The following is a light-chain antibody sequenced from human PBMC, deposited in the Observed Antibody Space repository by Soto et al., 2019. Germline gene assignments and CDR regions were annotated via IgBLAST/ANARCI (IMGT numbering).Light chain of an antibody. CDR1: RTIDSY. J-gene: IGKJ1*01. CDR2: AAS. CDR3: QQSYSMPWT. V-gene: IGKV1-39*01. Sequence: DIQMTQSPSSLSASVGDSVTITCRSSRTIDSYLNWFQQKPGKAPKLLIYAASSSQSGVPSRFSGSGSGTDFTLTISSLQPEDFATYYCQQSYSMPWTFGQGTKVEIK.